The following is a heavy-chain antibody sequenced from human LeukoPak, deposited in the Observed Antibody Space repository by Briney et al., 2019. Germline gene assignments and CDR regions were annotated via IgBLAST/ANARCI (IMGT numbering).Heavy chain of an antibody. CDR2: IKQDGSEK. Sequence: GGSLRLSCAASGFTFSSYWMSWVRQAPGKGLEWVANIKQDGSEKYYVDSVKGRFTISRDNAKNSLYLQMNSLRAEDTAVYYCATVAGSSEWGHFDYWGQGTLVTVSS. CDR1: GFTFSSYW. V-gene: IGHV3-7*01. D-gene: IGHD6-25*01. CDR3: ATVAGSSEWGHFDY. J-gene: IGHJ4*02.